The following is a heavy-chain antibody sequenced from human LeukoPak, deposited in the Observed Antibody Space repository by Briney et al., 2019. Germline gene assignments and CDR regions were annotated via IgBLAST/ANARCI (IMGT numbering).Heavy chain of an antibody. CDR2: ISYDGSNK. D-gene: IGHD2-2*02. CDR3: ASGVVPAAIRSAFDI. V-gene: IGHV3-30*03. CDR1: GFTFSSYG. J-gene: IGHJ3*02. Sequence: GRSLRLSCAASGFTFSSYGTHWVRQAPGKGLEWVAVISYDGSNKYYADSVKGRFTISRDNSKNTLYLQMNSLRAEVTAVYYCASGVVPAAIRSAFDIWGQGTMVTVSS.